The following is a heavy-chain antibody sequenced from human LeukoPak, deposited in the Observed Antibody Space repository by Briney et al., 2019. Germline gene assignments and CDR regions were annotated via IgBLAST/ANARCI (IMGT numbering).Heavy chain of an antibody. CDR1: GFTFSSYA. CDR3: AKVQEMDTILPPFHY. CDR2: VGSSGGST. J-gene: IGHJ4*02. Sequence: GGSLRLSCSASGFTFSSYAMHWVRQAPGKGLEYVSTVGSSGGSTYYADSVKGRFTISRDNSKNTLYLQVNSLRAADTAIYYCAKVQEMDTILPPFHYWGQGTLVTVSS. D-gene: IGHD5-24*01. V-gene: IGHV3-64*04.